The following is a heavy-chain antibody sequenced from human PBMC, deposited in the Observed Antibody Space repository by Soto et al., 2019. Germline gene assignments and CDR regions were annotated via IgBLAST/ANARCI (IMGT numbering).Heavy chain of an antibody. D-gene: IGHD3-16*01. CDR3: ARGGGTTLAPLP. V-gene: IGHV1-2*02. J-gene: IGHJ5*02. Sequence: QVQLLQSGAEVKKPGASVKVSCKASGYTFTGYFMHWVRQAPGEGLEWMGWINPNSGATKYAPKLQGRVTMTRDTSNRTGYLELSRLTSDDTAIYYCARGGGTTLAPLPWGQGTPVTVSS. CDR2: INPNSGAT. CDR1: GYTFTGYF.